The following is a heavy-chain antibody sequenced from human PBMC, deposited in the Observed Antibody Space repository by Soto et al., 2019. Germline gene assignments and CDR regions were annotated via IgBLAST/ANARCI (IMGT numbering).Heavy chain of an antibody. CDR1: GGTFSSYT. V-gene: IGHV1-69*08. Sequence: QVQLVQSGAEVKKPGSSVKVSCKASGGTFSSYTISWVRQAPGQGLEWMGRIIPILGIANYAQKFQGRVTITEEKSTSTAYMELSSLRSEDTAVYYCARETTVGDFDYWGQGTLVTVSS. J-gene: IGHJ4*02. CDR3: ARETTVGDFDY. CDR2: IIPILGIA. D-gene: IGHD4-17*01.